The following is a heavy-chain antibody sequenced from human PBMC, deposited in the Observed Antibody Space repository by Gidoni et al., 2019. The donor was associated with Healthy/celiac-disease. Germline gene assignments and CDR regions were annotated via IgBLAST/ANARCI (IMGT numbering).Heavy chain of an antibody. D-gene: IGHD3-22*01. CDR1: GFTFSRYS. CDR2: ISSSSSTI. V-gene: IGHV3-48*02. J-gene: IGHJ4*02. Sequence: EVQLVESGGGLVQPGGSLRLSCAASGFTFSRYSMNWARQAPGKGLEWVSYISSSSSTIYYADAVKGRFTISRDNAKNSLYLQMNSLRDEDTAVYYCATGGPDNYYDSSGYYFDYWGQGTLVTVSS. CDR3: ATGGPDNYYDSSGYYFDY.